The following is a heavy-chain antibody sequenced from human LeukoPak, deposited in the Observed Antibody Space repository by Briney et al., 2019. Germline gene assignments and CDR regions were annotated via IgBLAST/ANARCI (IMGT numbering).Heavy chain of an antibody. CDR3: AKGQQWLVLKSAFDI. D-gene: IGHD6-19*01. CDR2: ISSSGSTI. V-gene: IGHV3-48*03. CDR1: GFTFSSYE. J-gene: IGHJ3*02. Sequence: PGGSLRLSCAASGFTFSSYEMNWVRQAPGKGLEWVSYISSSGSTIYYADSVKGRFTISRDNSKNTLYLQMNSLRAEDTAVYYCAKGQQWLVLKSAFDIWGQGTMVTVSS.